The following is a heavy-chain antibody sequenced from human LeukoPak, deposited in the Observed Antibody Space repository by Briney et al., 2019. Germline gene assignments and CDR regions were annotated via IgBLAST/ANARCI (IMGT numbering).Heavy chain of an antibody. Sequence: GGSLRLSCAASGFTFSSYAMSWVRQAPGKGLEWVSGISGSGGSTYYADSVKGRFTISRDNSKNTLYLQMNSLRAEDTAVYYCASDWEDSSGYWTSFGYWGQGTLVTVSS. J-gene: IGHJ4*02. CDR1: GFTFSSYA. CDR2: ISGSGGST. V-gene: IGHV3-23*01. D-gene: IGHD3-22*01. CDR3: ASDWEDSSGYWTSFGY.